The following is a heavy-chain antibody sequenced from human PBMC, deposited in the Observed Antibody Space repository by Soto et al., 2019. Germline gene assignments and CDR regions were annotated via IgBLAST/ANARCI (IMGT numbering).Heavy chain of an antibody. Sequence: QVQLQESGPGLVKPSQTLSLTCTVSGGSINTADYYWTWIRQAPGKGPEWIVKIYYDWSAYPTPSIQSRLTASVDTTKNQFSLNLFSVTAADTAVYYCARRMRDTAYHYYNWFDPWGQGTLVTVSS. CDR2: IYYDWSA. CDR3: ARRMRDTAYHYYNWFDP. V-gene: IGHV4-30-4*01. D-gene: IGHD3-10*01. J-gene: IGHJ5*02. CDR1: GGSINTADYY.